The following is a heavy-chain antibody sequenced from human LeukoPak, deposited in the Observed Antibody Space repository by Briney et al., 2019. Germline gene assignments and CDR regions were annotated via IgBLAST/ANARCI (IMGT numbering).Heavy chain of an antibody. Sequence: GGSLRLSCAASGFTFSSYGMHWVRQAPGKGLEWVAFIRYDGSNKYYADSVKGRFTISRDNSKNTLYLQMNSLRAEDTAVYYCAKNTGGMAGGGIDYWGQGTLVTVSS. CDR3: AKNTGGMAGGGIDY. J-gene: IGHJ4*02. CDR2: IRYDGSNK. CDR1: GFTFSSYG. V-gene: IGHV3-30*02. D-gene: IGHD6-19*01.